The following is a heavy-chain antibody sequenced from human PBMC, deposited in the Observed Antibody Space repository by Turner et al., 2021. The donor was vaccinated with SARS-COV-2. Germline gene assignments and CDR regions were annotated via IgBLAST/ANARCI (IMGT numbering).Heavy chain of an antibody. V-gene: IGHV3-33*01. CDR3: ARGAHGDYEDAFDI. D-gene: IGHD4-17*01. CDR1: GFTFSSYG. CDR2: IWYDGSNK. Sequence: QVQLVASGGGVVLPARSLRLSCSASGFTFSSYGMHWVRQAPGKGLEWVAVIWYDGSNKFYADSVKGRFTISRDNSKNTLYLQMNSLGAEDTAEYYCARGAHGDYEDAFDIWGQGTLVTISS. J-gene: IGHJ3*02.